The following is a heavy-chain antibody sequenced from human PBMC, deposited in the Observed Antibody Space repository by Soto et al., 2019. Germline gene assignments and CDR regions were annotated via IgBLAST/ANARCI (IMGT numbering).Heavy chain of an antibody. CDR3: VKPKYCSSTSCCVFDY. V-gene: IGHV3-23*01. J-gene: IGHJ4*02. Sequence: EVQLLESGGGLVQPGGSLRLSCAASGFTFSSYAMSWVRQAPGKGLEWVSAISGSGGSTYYADSVKGRFTISRDNSKNMLYLQMNSLRAEDTAVYYCVKPKYCSSTSCCVFDYWGQGTLVTVSS. CDR1: GFTFSSYA. CDR2: ISGSGGST. D-gene: IGHD2-2*01.